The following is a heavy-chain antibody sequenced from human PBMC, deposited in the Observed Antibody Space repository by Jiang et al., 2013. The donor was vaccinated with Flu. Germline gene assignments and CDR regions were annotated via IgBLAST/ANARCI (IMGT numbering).Heavy chain of an antibody. CDR2: MHHTGST. Sequence: IGYMHHTGSTSYNPPSKSRVTMSQDTSRTQLSLHLTSVTAADTAVYYCARDLDYDSDYSDAFDIWGRGTMVTVSS. V-gene: IGHV4-59*01. J-gene: IGHJ3*02. CDR3: ARDLDYDSDYSDAFDI. D-gene: IGHD3-22*01.